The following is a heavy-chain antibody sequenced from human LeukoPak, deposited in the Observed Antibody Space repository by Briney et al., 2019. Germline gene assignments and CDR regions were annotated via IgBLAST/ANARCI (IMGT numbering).Heavy chain of an antibody. Sequence: PGGSLRLSCAASGFSVNSNYMTWVRQAPGKGLEWVSVLYTGGNTYYAESVQGRFSISRDNSRNTLYLQMNSLRAEDTAVYYCARGFYFVGRQPAYAFAFWGLGTLVTVSS. D-gene: IGHD3-10*02. CDR3: ARGFYFVGRQPAYAFAF. J-gene: IGHJ4*02. V-gene: IGHV3-53*01. CDR1: GFSVNSNY. CDR2: LYTGGNT.